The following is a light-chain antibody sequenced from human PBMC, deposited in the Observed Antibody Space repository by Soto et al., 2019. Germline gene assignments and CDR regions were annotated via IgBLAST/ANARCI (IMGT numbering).Light chain of an antibody. CDR2: KVS. CDR3: TSPTPCSLYV. V-gene: IGLV2-14*01. J-gene: IGLJ1*01. CDR1: SSDVGGYNY. Sequence: QSVLTQPASVSGSPGQSITISCTGTSSDVGGYNYVSWYQQYPGRVPKLLIYKVSNRPSGVSNRFSGSKSGNTASLTISGLQAEDEADYFCTSPTPCSLYVFGTGTKLTVL.